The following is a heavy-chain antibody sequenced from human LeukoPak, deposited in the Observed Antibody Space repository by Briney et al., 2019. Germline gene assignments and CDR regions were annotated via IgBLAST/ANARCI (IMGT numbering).Heavy chain of an antibody. CDR1: GGSISSSNW. CDR2: IYQSGST. CDR3: ARGEQYGSGTVQFDY. D-gene: IGHD3-10*01. J-gene: IGHJ4*02. Sequence: SGTLSLTCSVSGGSISSSNWWSWVRQPPGKGLEWIGEIYQSGSTNYNPTLKSRVTMSVDKSRNQFPLSLTSVTAADTAVYYCARGEQYGSGTVQFDYWGQGTLVTVSS. V-gene: IGHV4-4*02.